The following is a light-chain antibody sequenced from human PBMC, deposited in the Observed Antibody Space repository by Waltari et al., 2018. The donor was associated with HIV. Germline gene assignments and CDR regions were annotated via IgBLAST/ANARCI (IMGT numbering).Light chain of an antibody. CDR3: AAWDDSLSGSVV. CDR2: SNT. CDR1: NSNIGRYA. Sequence: QSVLTQPPSASGAPGQRVSISCSGGNSNIGRYAVSWYQQLPGTAPKLLIYSNTQRPRGVPDRLSGSKAGTAASLAIGGLQSEDEADYYCAAWDDSLSGSVVFGGGTKLTVL. V-gene: IGLV1-44*01. J-gene: IGLJ2*01.